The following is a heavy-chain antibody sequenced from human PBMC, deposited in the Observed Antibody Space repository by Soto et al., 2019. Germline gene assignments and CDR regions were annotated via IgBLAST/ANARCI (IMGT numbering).Heavy chain of an antibody. J-gene: IGHJ6*02. CDR2: IGESGTPT. CDR3: ARYIPGVRYYGMDV. V-gene: IGHV3-23*01. CDR1: GFTFSSYA. Sequence: EVQLLESGGGLVQPGGSLRLSCAASGFTFSSYAMKWVRQAPGKGLEWVSLIGESGTPTYYADSVKGRFTISRDNSGNTLFLEMYSLRAEDTAVHYCARYIPGVRYYGMDVWGQGTTVTVSS. D-gene: IGHD2-2*01.